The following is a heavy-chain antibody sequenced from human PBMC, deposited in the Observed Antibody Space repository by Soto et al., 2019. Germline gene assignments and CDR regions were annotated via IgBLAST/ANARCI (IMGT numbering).Heavy chain of an antibody. V-gene: IGHV4-30-4*01. D-gene: IGHD4-17*01. CDR1: GGSISSGDYY. CDR2: IYYSGST. CDR3: AGYNYGVWAFDI. J-gene: IGHJ3*02. Sequence: QVQLQESGPGLVKPSQTLSLTCTVSGGSISSGDYYWSWIRQPPGQGLEWIGYIYYSGSTYYNPSLKSRVTISVDTSKTQSSLKLSSVTAADTAVYYCAGYNYGVWAFDIWGQGTMVTVSS.